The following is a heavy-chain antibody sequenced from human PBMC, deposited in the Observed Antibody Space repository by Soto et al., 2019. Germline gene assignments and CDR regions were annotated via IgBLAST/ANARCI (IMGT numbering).Heavy chain of an antibody. V-gene: IGHV3-7*01. J-gene: IGHJ6*03. CDR1: GSSFSDYW. Sequence: EVQLVESGGGLVQPGGSLRLSCAAAGSSFSDYWMTWVRQPPGKGLEWVANIKQDGSEEYYADSEKGRFTISRDNAKSSLYLKMNSLRAEDTAVYYCARSRAGRTAASYYDYMDVWGKGTTVTVSS. D-gene: IGHD3-10*01. CDR3: ARSRAGRTAASYYDYMDV. CDR2: IKQDGSEE.